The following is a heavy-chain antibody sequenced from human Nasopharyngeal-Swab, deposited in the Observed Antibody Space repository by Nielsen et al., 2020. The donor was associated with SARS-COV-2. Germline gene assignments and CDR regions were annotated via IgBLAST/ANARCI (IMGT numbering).Heavy chain of an antibody. D-gene: IGHD3-9*01. CDR3: ARDGWYDILTGYLALYYYYYGMDV. J-gene: IGHJ6*02. Sequence: VCQAPGKGLEWVLSISSSSRYIYYADSVKGRFTIPRDNAKNSLYLQMNSLRAEDTAVYYCARDGWYDILTGYLALYYYYYGMDVWGQGTTVTVSS. V-gene: IGHV3-21*01. CDR2: ISSSSRYI.